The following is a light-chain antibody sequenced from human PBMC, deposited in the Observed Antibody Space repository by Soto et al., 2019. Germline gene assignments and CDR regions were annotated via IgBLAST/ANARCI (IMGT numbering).Light chain of an antibody. Sequence: DIQMTQSPSSLSASVGDRVTITCRASQSISTYLNWYQQKPGKAPKVLIYAASSLQSGVPPRFSGSGSGTDFTLTISSLQPEDFATYYCQQSYSIPLTFGGGTKVEIK. CDR1: QSISTY. J-gene: IGKJ4*01. CDR3: QQSYSIPLT. CDR2: AAS. V-gene: IGKV1-39*01.